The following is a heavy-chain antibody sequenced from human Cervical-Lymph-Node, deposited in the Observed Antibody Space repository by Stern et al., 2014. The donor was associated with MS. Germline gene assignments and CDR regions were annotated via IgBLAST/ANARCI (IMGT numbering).Heavy chain of an antibody. CDR2: IIPLFDST. CDR1: GVTFSNSS. Sequence: VQLVESGTEVKKPGSSVKVSCKASGVTFSNSSITWVRQAPGQGLEWMGGIIPLFDSTHYAQMFQGRVTITADESTITSYMELNSLRSGDTAVYYCARGGLYYYYSGMDVWGQGTTVIVSS. CDR3: ARGGLYYYYSGMDV. J-gene: IGHJ6*02. V-gene: IGHV1-69*01.